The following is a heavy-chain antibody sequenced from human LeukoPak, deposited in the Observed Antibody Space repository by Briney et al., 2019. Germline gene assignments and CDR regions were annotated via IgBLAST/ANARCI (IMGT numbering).Heavy chain of an antibody. Sequence: ASVKVSCKASGYTFTSYDINWVRQATGQGREWMGWMNPNSGNTGYAQKFQGRVTITRNTSISTAYMELSSLRSEDTAGYYCARGVSSGYYYTFDYWGQGTLVTVSS. CDR3: ARGVSSGYYYTFDY. V-gene: IGHV1-8*03. J-gene: IGHJ4*02. CDR1: GYTFTSYD. CDR2: MNPNSGNT. D-gene: IGHD3-22*01.